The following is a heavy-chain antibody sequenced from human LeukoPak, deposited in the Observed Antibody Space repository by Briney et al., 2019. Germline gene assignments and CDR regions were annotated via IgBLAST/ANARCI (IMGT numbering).Heavy chain of an antibody. V-gene: IGHV3-7*01. Sequence: GLLRLSCAASEFIFSSYWMSWARMAPGKVLELVATIKQDGSEKYYVDSFKGRFTISRDNAKNSLYLQMNSLRDEDTAVYYCATDPEGAITPENWGQGTLVTVSS. CDR2: IKQDGSEK. D-gene: IGHD1-26*01. CDR1: EFIFSSYW. J-gene: IGHJ4*02. CDR3: ATDPEGAITPEN.